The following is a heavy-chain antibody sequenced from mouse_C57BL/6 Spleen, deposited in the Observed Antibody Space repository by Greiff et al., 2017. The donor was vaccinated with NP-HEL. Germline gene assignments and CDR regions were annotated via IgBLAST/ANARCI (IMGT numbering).Heavy chain of an antibody. CDR2: IYPRDGST. J-gene: IGHJ1*03. Sequence: QVQLQQSGPELVKPGASVKLSCKASGYTFTSYDINWVKQRPGQGLEWIGWIYPRDGSTKYNEKFKGKATLTVDTSSSTAYMELHSLTSEDSAVYFCARSGVHYYGSSRWYFDVWGTGTTVTVSS. CDR3: ARSGVHYYGSSRWYFDV. CDR1: GYTFTSYD. V-gene: IGHV1-85*01. D-gene: IGHD1-1*01.